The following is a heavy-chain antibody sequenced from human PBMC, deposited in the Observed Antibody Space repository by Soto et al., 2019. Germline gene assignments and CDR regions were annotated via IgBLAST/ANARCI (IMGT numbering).Heavy chain of an antibody. Sequence: QVQLVQSGAEVKKSGASVKVSCKASGYSFTSYAINWVRQATGQGLEWMGWMNPNSGNTGYAQKFQGRVTMTRNTSICTAYMELSSLRYEDTAVYYCARQRSAAGTGWFDPWGQGTLVTVSS. V-gene: IGHV1-8*01. J-gene: IGHJ5*02. CDR2: MNPNSGNT. CDR3: ARQRSAAGTGWFDP. D-gene: IGHD6-13*01. CDR1: GYSFTSYA.